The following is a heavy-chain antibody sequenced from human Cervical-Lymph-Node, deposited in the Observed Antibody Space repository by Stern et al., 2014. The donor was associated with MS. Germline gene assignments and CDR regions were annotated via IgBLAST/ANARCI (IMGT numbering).Heavy chain of an antibody. CDR3: ARGEDTAAFDY. V-gene: IGHV3-21*01. Sequence: EDQLVESGGGLVKPGGSLRLSCATSGFTFSAYSMNWVRQAPGKGLEWVSSITSSRSYTYYADSVKGRFTISRDKAKKSLYLQMNSLRAEDTAVYYCARGEDTAAFDYWGQGILVTVSS. J-gene: IGHJ4*02. CDR1: GFTFSAYS. CDR2: ITSSRSYT. D-gene: IGHD5-18*01.